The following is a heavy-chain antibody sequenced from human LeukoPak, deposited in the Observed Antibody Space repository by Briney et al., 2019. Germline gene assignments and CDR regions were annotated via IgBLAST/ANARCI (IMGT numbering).Heavy chain of an antibody. CDR2: ISTDGSYI. V-gene: IGHV3-21*04. J-gene: IGHJ4*02. CDR3: AKTRPLDSSSWSHGDY. Sequence: GGSLRLSCAASGFTFSSYSMNWVRQAPGKGLEWVSSISTDGSYIYYADSVKGRFTISRDNAKNSLYLQMNSLRAEDTAVYYCAKTRPLDSSSWSHGDYWGQGTLVTVSS. D-gene: IGHD6-13*01. CDR1: GFTFSSYS.